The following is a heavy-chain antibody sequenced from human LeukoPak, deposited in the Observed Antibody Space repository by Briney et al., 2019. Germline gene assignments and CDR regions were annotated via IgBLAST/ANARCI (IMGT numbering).Heavy chain of an antibody. Sequence: SETLSLTCAVSGGSISSSNWWSWVRQPPGKGLEWIGEIYHTGSTNYNPSLKSRVTISVDKSKNQFSLKLSSVTAADTAVYYCARSILYYYDRSARGAFDIWGPGTMVTVS. J-gene: IGHJ3*02. CDR3: ARSILYYYDRSARGAFDI. CDR2: IYHTGST. V-gene: IGHV4-4*02. CDR1: GGSISSSNW. D-gene: IGHD3-22*01.